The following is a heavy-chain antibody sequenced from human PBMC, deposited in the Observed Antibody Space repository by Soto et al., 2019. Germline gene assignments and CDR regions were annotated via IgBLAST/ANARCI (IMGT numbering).Heavy chain of an antibody. D-gene: IGHD3-16*01. CDR2: ISYDGTNK. CDR3: ARERGEGAISWSDWFDP. J-gene: IGHJ5*02. CDR1: GFTLSNYA. V-gene: IGHV3-30-3*01. Sequence: PGGSLRLSCAASGFTLSNYAMHWVRQAPGKGLEWVAVISYDGTNKYYADSVKGRFTISRDNSRTTLYLHMNSLRTEDTAVYYCARERGEGAISWSDWFDPWGQGTMVTVSS.